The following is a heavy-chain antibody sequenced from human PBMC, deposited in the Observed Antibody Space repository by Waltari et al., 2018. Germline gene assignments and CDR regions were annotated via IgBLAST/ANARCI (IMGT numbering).Heavy chain of an antibody. V-gene: IGHV3-74*01. J-gene: IGHJ4*02. CDR3: ARVPTYTVSTGGFDY. CDR2: INSDGSTI. Sequence: EVQLVESGGGLVQPGGSLRLSCAASGLTFSTYYWIHCVRQAPGQGLVWVSRINSDGSTINYADSVKGRFTISRDNAKNTVYLQMNSLRAADTAVYYCARVPTYTVSTGGFDYWGQGTLVTVSS. D-gene: IGHD4-17*01. CDR1: GLTFSTYYW.